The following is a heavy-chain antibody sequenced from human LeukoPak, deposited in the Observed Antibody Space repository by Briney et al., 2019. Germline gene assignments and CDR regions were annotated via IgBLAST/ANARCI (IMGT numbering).Heavy chain of an antibody. CDR3: AREAFTMVRGVIIYYYYYMDV. Sequence: SETLSLTCTVSGGSISSYYWSWIRQPAGKGLEWIGCIYTSGSTNYNPSLKSRVTMSVDTSKNQFSLKLSSVTAADTAVYYCAREAFTMVRGVIIYYYYYMDVWGKGTTVTISS. V-gene: IGHV4-4*07. D-gene: IGHD3-10*01. CDR2: IYTSGST. CDR1: GGSISSYY. J-gene: IGHJ6*03.